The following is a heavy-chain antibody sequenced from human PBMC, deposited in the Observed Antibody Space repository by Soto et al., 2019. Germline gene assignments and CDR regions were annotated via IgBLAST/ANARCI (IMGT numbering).Heavy chain of an antibody. CDR2: VYYTGST. D-gene: IGHD1-7*01. CDR1: GDSFGGHY. V-gene: IGHV4-59*11. CDR3: ARSVVLGPGTQNYYYYGMDV. Sequence: PSETLSLTCSVSGDSFGGHYWSWVRQPPGKGLEWIGYVYYTGSTDYNPSLKSRLNISIDTSKTQFYLKMTSVTAADTAVYYCARSVVLGPGTQNYYYYGMDVWGQGTTVTVSS. J-gene: IGHJ6*02.